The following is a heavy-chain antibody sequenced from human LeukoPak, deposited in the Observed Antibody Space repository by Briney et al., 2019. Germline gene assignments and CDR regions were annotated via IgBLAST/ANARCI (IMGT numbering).Heavy chain of an antibody. CDR2: ISAYNGNT. CDR3: ARVGPIVVVVAATPTADY. CDR1: GYTFTSYG. V-gene: IGHV1-18*01. Sequence: EASVTVSCKASGYTFTSYGISWVRQAPGQGLEWMGWISAYNGNTNYAQKLQGRVTMTTDTSTSTAYMELRSLRSDDTAVYYCARVGPIVVVVAATPTADYWGQGTLVTVSS. D-gene: IGHD2-15*01. J-gene: IGHJ4*02.